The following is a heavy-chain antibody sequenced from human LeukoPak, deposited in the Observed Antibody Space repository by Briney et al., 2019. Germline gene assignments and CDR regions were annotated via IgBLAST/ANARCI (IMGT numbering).Heavy chain of an antibody. D-gene: IGHD1-7*01. CDR3: ARELSGTTSYYFDY. Sequence: PGGSLGLSCAASGFTFSSYEMNWGRQAPGKGLEWGSYISTSGNTRYYADSVKGRFTISRDNAKNSLYLQMNSLRVEGTAVYYCARELSGTTSYYFDYWGQGTLVTVSS. V-gene: IGHV3-48*03. CDR2: ISTSGNTR. J-gene: IGHJ4*02. CDR1: GFTFSSYE.